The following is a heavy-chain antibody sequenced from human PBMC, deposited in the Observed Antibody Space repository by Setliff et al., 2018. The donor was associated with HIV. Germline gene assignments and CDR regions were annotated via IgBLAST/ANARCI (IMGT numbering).Heavy chain of an antibody. J-gene: IGHJ1*01. D-gene: IGHD2-15*01. CDR3: AIPGWVAAPREYFQH. Sequence: ASVKVSCKASGYTFTSYDINWVRQATGQGLEWMGWMNPNSGNTGYAQKFQGRVTITADTSTDTAYMELSSLRSEDTAVYYCAIPGWVAAPREYFQHWGQGTLVTVSS. V-gene: IGHV1-8*02. CDR1: GYTFTSYD. CDR2: MNPNSGNT.